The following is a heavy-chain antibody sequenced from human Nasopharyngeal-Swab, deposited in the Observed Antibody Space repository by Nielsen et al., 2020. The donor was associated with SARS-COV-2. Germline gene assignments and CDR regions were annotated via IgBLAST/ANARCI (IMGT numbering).Heavy chain of an antibody. V-gene: IGHV3-11*04. CDR2: ISTTGSSK. CDR3: ASGGYDFWSGYPSDY. CDR1: GFTFSDYC. J-gene: IGHJ4*02. D-gene: IGHD3-3*01. Sequence: GEALKISWAASGFTFSDYCMSWIRQAPGKGLEWVSHISTTGSSKYYADSLKGRFTISRDNDKNSLYLQMNSLRADDTAVYYCASGGYDFWSGYPSDYWGLGTLVTVSS.